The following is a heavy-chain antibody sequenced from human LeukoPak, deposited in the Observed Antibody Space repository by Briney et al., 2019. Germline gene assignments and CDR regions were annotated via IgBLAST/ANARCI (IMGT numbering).Heavy chain of an antibody. CDR2: FDPEDGET. CDR1: GYTLTELS. D-gene: IGHD3-9*01. V-gene: IGHV1-24*01. Sequence: ASVKVSCKVSGYTLTELSMHWVRQAPGKGLEWMGGFDPEDGETIYAQKFQGRVTMTEDTSTDTAYMELSSPRSEDTAVYYCATPFFLRYFDWSPDYYYGMDVWGQGTTVTVSS. CDR3: ATPFFLRYFDWSPDYYYGMDV. J-gene: IGHJ6*02.